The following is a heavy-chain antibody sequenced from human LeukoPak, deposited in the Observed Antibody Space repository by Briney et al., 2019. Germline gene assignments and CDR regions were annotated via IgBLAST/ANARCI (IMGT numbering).Heavy chain of an antibody. D-gene: IGHD3-9*01. Sequence: SQTLSLTCAVSGDSIGRGSYYWGWIRQPPGKGLEWIGSIYYSGSTYYNPSLKSRATISVDTSKNQFSLKLSSVTAADTAVYYCARIGYYDILTGSSYWYFDLWGRGTLVTVSS. CDR2: IYYSGST. V-gene: IGHV4-39*07. CDR1: GDSIGRGSYY. CDR3: ARIGYYDILTGSSYWYFDL. J-gene: IGHJ2*01.